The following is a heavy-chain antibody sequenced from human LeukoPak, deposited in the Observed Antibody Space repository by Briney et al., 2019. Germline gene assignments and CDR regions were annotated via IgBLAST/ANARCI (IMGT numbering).Heavy chain of an antibody. CDR2: ISSSSSYI. Sequence: PGGSLRLSCAASGFTFSSYSMSWVRQAPGKGLEWVSSISSSSSYIYYADSVKGRFTISRDNAKNSLYLQMNSLRAEDTAVYYCARSARIQLWVIDYWGQGTLVTVSS. CDR1: GFTFSSYS. J-gene: IGHJ4*02. D-gene: IGHD5-18*01. CDR3: ARSARIQLWVIDY. V-gene: IGHV3-21*01.